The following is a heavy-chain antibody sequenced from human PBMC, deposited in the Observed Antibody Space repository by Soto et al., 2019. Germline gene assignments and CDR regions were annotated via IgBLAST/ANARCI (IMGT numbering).Heavy chain of an antibody. Sequence: EVQLVESGGGLVQPGGSLRLSCPASGFSFSDHSMDWVRRAPGKGLEWVGGIRNKANGYFTEYAAYVQGRFTISRDDSKTSLYLQMNSLKTEDTAVYYCARILLCSSTGCYRAVDSWGQGKMVTVSS. CDR2: IRNKANGYFT. D-gene: IGHD2-2*01. V-gene: IGHV3-72*01. J-gene: IGHJ3*02. CDR1: GFSFSDHS. CDR3: ARILLCSSTGCYRAVDS.